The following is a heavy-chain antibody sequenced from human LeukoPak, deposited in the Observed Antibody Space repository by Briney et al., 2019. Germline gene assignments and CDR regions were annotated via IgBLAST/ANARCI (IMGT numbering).Heavy chain of an antibody. D-gene: IGHD6-19*01. CDR2: IYTSGRT. CDR3: VRGHNSGWSDFDY. Sequence: SQTLSLTCTVTGASISSGNSYWSWIRQPAGKGLEWIGRIYTSGRTNLNPALKSRVTLSLDTSKNQFSLNLTSVAAADTAVYYCVRGHNSGWSDFDYWGLGTLVTVSS. J-gene: IGHJ4*02. V-gene: IGHV4-61*02. CDR1: GASISSGNSY.